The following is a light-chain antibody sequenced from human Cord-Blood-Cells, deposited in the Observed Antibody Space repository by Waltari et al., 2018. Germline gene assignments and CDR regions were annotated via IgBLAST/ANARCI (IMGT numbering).Light chain of an antibody. CDR1: TSDVGGFNY. Sequence: QSALTQPASVSGSPGQSIPIPCTGTTSDVGGFNYVSWYQQHPGKAPKLMIYDVSNRPSGVSNRFSGSKSGNTASLTISGLQAEDEADYYCSSYTSSSTLVYVFGTGTKVTVL. CDR2: DVS. CDR3: SSYTSSSTLVYV. J-gene: IGLJ1*01. V-gene: IGLV2-14*01.